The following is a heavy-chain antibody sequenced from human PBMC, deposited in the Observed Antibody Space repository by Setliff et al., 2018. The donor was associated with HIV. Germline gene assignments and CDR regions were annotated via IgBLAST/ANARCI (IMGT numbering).Heavy chain of an antibody. Sequence: PGGSLRLSCETSGFIFTNAWMSWVRQPPRKGLEWLARIKSKSDGGTTSYAAPVKDRFTISRDDSKNTLYLQMNSLKIEDTAVYYCTTGTRLVDWGQGALVTVSS. CDR1: GFIFTNAW. CDR3: TTGTRLVD. D-gene: IGHD2-21*01. V-gene: IGHV3-15*01. CDR2: IKSKSDGGTT. J-gene: IGHJ4*02.